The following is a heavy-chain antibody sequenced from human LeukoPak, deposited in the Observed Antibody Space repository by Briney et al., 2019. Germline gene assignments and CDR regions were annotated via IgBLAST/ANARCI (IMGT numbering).Heavy chain of an antibody. CDR1: GGSISSGDYY. D-gene: IGHD4-17*01. V-gene: IGHV4-30-4*01. Sequence: PSETLSLTCTVSGGSISSGDYYWRWIRQPPGKGLEWIGYIYYSGSTYYNPSLKSRVTISVDTSKNQFSLKLSSVTAADTAVYYCARGTVTRPFDYWGQGTLVTVSS. CDR3: ARGTVTRPFDY. CDR2: IYYSGST. J-gene: IGHJ4*02.